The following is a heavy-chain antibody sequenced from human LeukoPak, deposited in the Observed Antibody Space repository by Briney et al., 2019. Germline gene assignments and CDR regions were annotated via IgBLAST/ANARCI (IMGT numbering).Heavy chain of an antibody. J-gene: IGHJ3*02. CDR2: IYHSGST. V-gene: IGHV4-38-2*02. CDR1: GYSISSGYY. Sequence: SETLSLTCTVSGYSISSGYYWGWIRQPPGKGLEWIGSIYHSGSTYYNPSLKSRVTISVDTSKNQFSLKLSSVTAADTAVYYCAGLYGSGSSIDAFDIWGQGTMVTVSS. CDR3: AGLYGSGSSIDAFDI. D-gene: IGHD3-10*01.